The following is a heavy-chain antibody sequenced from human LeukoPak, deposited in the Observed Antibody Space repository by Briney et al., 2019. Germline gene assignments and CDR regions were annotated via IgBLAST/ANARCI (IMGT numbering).Heavy chain of an antibody. CDR1: GFTFSSYA. Sequence: GRSLRLSCAASGFTFSSYAMHWVRQAPGKGLEWVAVKSYDGSNKYYADSVKGRFTISRDNSKNTLYLQMNSLRAEDTAVYYCARAMVTSYYYYYGMDVWGQGTTVTVSS. V-gene: IGHV3-30-3*01. CDR2: KSYDGSNK. D-gene: IGHD5-18*01. J-gene: IGHJ6*02. CDR3: ARAMVTSYYYYYGMDV.